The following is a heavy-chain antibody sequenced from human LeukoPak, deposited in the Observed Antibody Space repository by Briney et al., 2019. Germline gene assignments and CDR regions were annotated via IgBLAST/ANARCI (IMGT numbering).Heavy chain of an antibody. CDR1: GGSISSYY. Sequence: SETLSLTCTVSGGSISSYYWNWIRQPPGKGLEWIGYIYYSGSTNYNPSLKSRVTISVETSKNQFSLKLSSVTAADTAVYYCARVTGYMIEDYFDYWGQGTLVTVSS. V-gene: IGHV4-59*01. J-gene: IGHJ4*02. CDR2: IYYSGST. CDR3: ARVTGYMIEDYFDY. D-gene: IGHD3-22*01.